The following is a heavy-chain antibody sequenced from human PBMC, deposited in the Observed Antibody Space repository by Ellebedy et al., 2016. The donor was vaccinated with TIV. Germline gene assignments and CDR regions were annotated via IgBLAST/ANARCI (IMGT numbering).Heavy chain of an antibody. J-gene: IGHJ4*02. CDR3: ARGALRGSGSYCMGEY. V-gene: IGHV3-74*01. D-gene: IGHD3-10*01. Sequence: GGSLRLXXAASGFTFRNYGMHWVRQAPGKGLVWVSRITNDGSTTNYADSVKGRFTISRDNAKNTLYLQMNSLRAEDTAVYYCARGALRGSGSYCMGEYWGQGTLVTVSS. CDR1: GFTFRNYG. CDR2: ITNDGSTT.